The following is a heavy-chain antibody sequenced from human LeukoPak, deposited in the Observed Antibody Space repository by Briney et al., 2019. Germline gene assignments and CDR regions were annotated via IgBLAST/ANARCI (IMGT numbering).Heavy chain of an antibody. J-gene: IGHJ4*02. CDR2: ISGSGGST. CDR3: AKVGRGATIDY. V-gene: IGHV3-23*01. D-gene: IGHD1-26*01. Sequence: GGSLRLSCAASGFTFSSYGMSWVRQAPGKGLEWVSAISGSGGSTYYADSVKGRFTISRDNSKNTLYLQMNGLRAEDTAVYYCAKVGRGATIDYWGQGTLVTVSS. CDR1: GFTFSSYG.